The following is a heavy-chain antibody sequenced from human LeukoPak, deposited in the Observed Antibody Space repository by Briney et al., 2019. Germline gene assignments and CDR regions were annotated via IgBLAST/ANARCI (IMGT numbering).Heavy chain of an antibody. CDR2: IIPILGIA. J-gene: IGHJ6*03. CDR1: GGTFSSYT. D-gene: IGHD3-22*01. CDR3: ARPGSSGYYNYYYYMDV. Sequence: SVKVSCKASGGTFSSYTISWVRQAPGQGLEWMGRIIPILGIANYAQKFQGRVTITADKSTSTAYMELSSLRSEDTAVYYCARPGSSGYYNYYYYMDVWGKGTTVTVSS. V-gene: IGHV1-69*02.